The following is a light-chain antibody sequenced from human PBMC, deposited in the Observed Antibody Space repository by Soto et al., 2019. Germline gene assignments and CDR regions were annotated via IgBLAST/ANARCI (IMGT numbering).Light chain of an antibody. V-gene: IGLV1-40*01. CDR3: KSYDESLRDYV. CDR1: SSNIGAYYD. CDR2: GNT. J-gene: IGLJ1*01. Sequence: QSVLTQPPSVSGAPGQRVTISCTGSSSNIGAYYDVHWYQQLPGTVPKLLIFGNTNRPSGVPDRFSGSKSGTSASLDITGIQAEDEADYYCKSYDESLRDYVFGTGTKVTV.